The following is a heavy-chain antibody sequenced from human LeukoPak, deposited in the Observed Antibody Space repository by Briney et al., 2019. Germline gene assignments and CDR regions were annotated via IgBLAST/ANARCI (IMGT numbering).Heavy chain of an antibody. V-gene: IGHV5-51*01. CDR1: GHPFTTYS. J-gene: IGHJ4*02. CDR2: THPGDSDT. D-gene: IGHD3-22*01. Sequence: GASPQIYSKGAGHPFTTYSTRQPRQTPAKPLQRTDNTHPGDSDTRYSPSFQGQVTISADKSISTAYLQWSSLKASDTAMYYCARMARYYYDSSGYCAEWGQGTLVTVSS. CDR3: ARMARYYYDSSGYCAE.